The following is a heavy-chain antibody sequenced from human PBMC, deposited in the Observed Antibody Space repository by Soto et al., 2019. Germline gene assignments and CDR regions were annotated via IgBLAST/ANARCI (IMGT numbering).Heavy chain of an antibody. D-gene: IGHD2-15*01. Sequence: ASVKVSCKASGGTFSSYAISWVRQAPGQGLEWMGGIIPIFGTANYAQKFQGRVTITADESTSTAYMELSSLRSEDAAVYYCARARYCSGGSCYSLISPSNWFDPWGQGTLVTVSS. CDR3: ARARYCSGGSCYSLISPSNWFDP. CDR2: IIPIFGTA. CDR1: GGTFSSYA. V-gene: IGHV1-69*13. J-gene: IGHJ5*02.